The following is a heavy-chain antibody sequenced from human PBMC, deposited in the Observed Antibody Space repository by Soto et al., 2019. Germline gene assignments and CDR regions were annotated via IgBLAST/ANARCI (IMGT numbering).Heavy chain of an antibody. J-gene: IGHJ5*02. D-gene: IGHD2-2*02. CDR2: IIPIFGTA. CDR3: ARQSCSSTSCYTLIGWFDP. Sequence: SVKFSCKASGGTFSSYAISWVRQAPGQGLEWMGGIIPIFGTANYAQKFQGRVTITADKSTSTAYMELSSLRPEDTAVYYCARQSCSSTSCYTLIGWFDPWGQGTLVTVSS. CDR1: GGTFSSYA. V-gene: IGHV1-69*06.